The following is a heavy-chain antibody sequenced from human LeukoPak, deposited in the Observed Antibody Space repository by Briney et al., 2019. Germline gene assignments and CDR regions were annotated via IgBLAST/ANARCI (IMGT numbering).Heavy chain of an antibody. V-gene: IGHV4-59*01. D-gene: IGHD3-22*01. CDR2: IYYSGST. CDR1: GGSISSYS. CDR3: ASQPYYYDSSGYYGDQYYFDY. Sequence: SETLSLTCTVSGGSISSYSWSWIRQPPGKGLEWIGYIYYSGSTNYNPSLKSRVTISVDTSKNQFSLKLSSVTAADTAVYYCASQPYYYDSSGYYGDQYYFDYWGQGTLVTVSS. J-gene: IGHJ4*02.